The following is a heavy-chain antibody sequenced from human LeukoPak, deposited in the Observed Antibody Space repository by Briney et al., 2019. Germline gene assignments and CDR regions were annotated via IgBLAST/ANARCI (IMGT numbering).Heavy chain of an antibody. V-gene: IGHV1-2*02. CDR3: ARVRGAGPYLVRDLDAFDI. CDR1: GYTFTGYF. Sequence: GASVKVSCKASGYTFTGYFIHWVRQAPGQGLEWMGWINPNSGGTNYAQKFQGRVTMTRDTSISTAYMELSRLTSDDTAVYYCARVRGAGPYLVRDLDAFDIWGQGTMVTVSS. D-gene: IGHD3-10*01. CDR2: INPNSGGT. J-gene: IGHJ3*02.